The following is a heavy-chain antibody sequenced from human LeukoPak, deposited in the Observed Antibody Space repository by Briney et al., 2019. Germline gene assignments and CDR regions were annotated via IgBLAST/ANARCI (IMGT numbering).Heavy chain of an antibody. Sequence: ASVKVSCKASGYTFTSYDINWVRQAPGQGLEWMGWMNPNSGNTGYAQKFQGKVPITRNTSISTAYMELSSLRSEDTAVYYCARGPNYYDREGPDYWGQGTLVTVSS. CDR3: ARGPNYYDREGPDY. V-gene: IGHV1-8*03. CDR1: GYTFTSYD. D-gene: IGHD3-22*01. J-gene: IGHJ4*02. CDR2: MNPNSGNT.